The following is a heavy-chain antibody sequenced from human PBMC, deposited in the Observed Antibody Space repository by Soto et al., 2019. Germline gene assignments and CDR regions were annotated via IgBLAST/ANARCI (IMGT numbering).Heavy chain of an antibody. D-gene: IGHD6-19*01. CDR3: ASEGGGAVAEPYGMDV. Sequence: GGSLRLSCAASGFTFSSYGMHWVRQAPGKGLEWVAVIWYDGSNKYYADSVKGRFTISRDNSKNTLYLQMNSLRAEDTAVYYCASEGGGAVAEPYGMDVPGQATTVTVSS. V-gene: IGHV3-33*01. CDR2: IWYDGSNK. CDR1: GFTFSSYG. J-gene: IGHJ6*02.